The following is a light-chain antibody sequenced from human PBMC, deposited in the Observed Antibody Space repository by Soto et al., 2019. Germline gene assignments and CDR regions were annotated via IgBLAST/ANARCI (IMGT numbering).Light chain of an antibody. CDR3: LRSSSGVGV. Sequence: QAVVTQEPSLTVSPGGTVTLTCGSSTGTVTSGHYPYWFQQKPGQAPRTLIYDTSNRHSWAPALFSGSLLGGKAALTLSGELPEDESDYYCLRSSSGVGVFGGGTQLTVL. J-gene: IGLJ3*02. V-gene: IGLV7-46*01. CDR2: DTS. CDR1: TGTVTSGHY.